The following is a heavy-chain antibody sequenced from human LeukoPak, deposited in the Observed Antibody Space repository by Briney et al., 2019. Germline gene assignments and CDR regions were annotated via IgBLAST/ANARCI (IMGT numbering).Heavy chain of an antibody. CDR1: GFTFSDYS. CDR3: ARDYKYAFDN. J-gene: IGHJ4*02. Sequence: GGSLRLSCAASGFTFSDYSMNWVRQAPGKGLEWISYIGIDSGNTNYADSVKDRFTISGDKAKNSLYLQMNSLRVEDTAVYYCARDYKYAFDNWGQGTLVTVSS. D-gene: IGHD5-24*01. CDR2: IGIDSGNT. V-gene: IGHV3-48*01.